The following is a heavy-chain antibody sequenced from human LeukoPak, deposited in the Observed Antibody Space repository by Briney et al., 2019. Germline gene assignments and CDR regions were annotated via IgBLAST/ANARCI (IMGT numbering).Heavy chain of an antibody. D-gene: IGHD2-15*01. CDR2: IYYSGST. V-gene: IGHV4-31*03. CDR1: GGSISSGGYY. CDR3: ARVSLSGYCSGASCYFDY. Sequence: PSETLSLTCTVSGGSISSGGYYWSWIRQHPGKGLEWIGYIYYSGSTYYNPSLKSRVTISVDTSKNQFSLKLNSVTAADTAVYFCARVSLSGYCSGASCYFDYWGHGTLVTVSS. J-gene: IGHJ4*01.